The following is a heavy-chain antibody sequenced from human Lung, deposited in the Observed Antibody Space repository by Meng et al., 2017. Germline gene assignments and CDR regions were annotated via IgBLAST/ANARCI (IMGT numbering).Heavy chain of an antibody. CDR2: INPKSGDT. CDR1: GYTFPDYW. V-gene: IGHV1-2*06. CDR3: ARDEDISAAGKLFGDY. Sequence: GQLGQSGAEVKKPGASVKVSCKASGYTFPDYWLHWVRRAPGQGLEWMGRINPKSGDTHYAQRFQGRVTMTGDTSISTAYMELSGLRSDDTAMYYCARDEDISAAGKLFGDYWGQGTLVTASS. D-gene: IGHD6-13*01. J-gene: IGHJ4*02.